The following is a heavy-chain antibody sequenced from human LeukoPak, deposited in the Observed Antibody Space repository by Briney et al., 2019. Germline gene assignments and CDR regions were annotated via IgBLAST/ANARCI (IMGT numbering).Heavy chain of an antibody. CDR1: GGSFSGYY. V-gene: IGHV4-34*01. J-gene: IGHJ4*02. CDR3: ARVVVPFKFDY. D-gene: IGHD2-21*01. Sequence: PSETLSLTCAVYGGSFSGYYWSWTRQPPGKGLEWIGEINHSGSTNYNPSLKSRVTISVDTSKNQFSLKLSSVTAADTAVYYCARVVVPFKFDYWGQGTLVTVSS. CDR2: INHSGST.